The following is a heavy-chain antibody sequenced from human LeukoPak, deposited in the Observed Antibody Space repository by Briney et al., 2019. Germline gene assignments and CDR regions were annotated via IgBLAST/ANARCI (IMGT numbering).Heavy chain of an antibody. CDR3: ARTKLAGDQYFFDY. CDR2: IYSSGST. D-gene: IGHD4-17*01. CDR1: GGSISNYY. Sequence: SETLCLTCTVSGGSISNYYWSWVRQPAGKGLEWIGCIYSSGSTTYNPSPKSRVSMSADTSKNQFSLKLNSVTAADTAVYYCARTKLAGDQYFFDYWGQGTLVTVSS. J-gene: IGHJ4*02. V-gene: IGHV4-4*07.